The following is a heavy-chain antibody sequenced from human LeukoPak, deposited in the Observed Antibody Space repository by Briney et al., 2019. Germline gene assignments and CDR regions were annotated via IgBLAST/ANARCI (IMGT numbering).Heavy chain of an antibody. CDR3: ARRLILRRDGRHYYYMDV. V-gene: IGHV4-34*01. J-gene: IGHJ6*03. CDR1: GGSFSGYY. CDR2: INHSGST. Sequence: SETLSLTCAVYGGSFSGYYWSWIRQPPGKGLEWIGEINHSGSTNYNPSLKSRVTISVDTSKNQFSLKLSSVTAADTAVYYCARRLILRRDGRHYYYMDVWGKGTTVTVSS. D-gene: IGHD2-21*01.